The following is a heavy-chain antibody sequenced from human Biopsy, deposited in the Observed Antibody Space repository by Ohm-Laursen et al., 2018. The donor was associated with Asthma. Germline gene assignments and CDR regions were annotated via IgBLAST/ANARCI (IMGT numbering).Heavy chain of an antibody. CDR3: VRDGTDDAFDI. CDR1: LFIFRNFA. CDR2: ISKDTSTQ. V-gene: IGHV3-30*01. D-gene: IGHD1-1*01. Sequence: SLRLSCAASLFIFRNFAIHWVRQAPGKGLAWVGVISKDTSTQDYADTVKGRFTMARDNSKYTLDLQMNSLREEYTAVYYCVRDGTDDAFDIWGQGTVVSVSS. J-gene: IGHJ3*02.